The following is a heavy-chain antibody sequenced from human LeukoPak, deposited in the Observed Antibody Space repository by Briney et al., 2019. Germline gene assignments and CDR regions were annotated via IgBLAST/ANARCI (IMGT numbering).Heavy chain of an antibody. CDR2: INWNSDSI. V-gene: IGHV3-9*01. CDR1: GFTFDDYA. CDR3: AINGGGDSGYGNFDY. J-gene: IGHJ4*02. Sequence: PGGSLRLSCAVSGFTFDDYAMHWVRHVPGKGLEWVSGINWNSDSISYAESVKGRFTSSRDKAKNSLYLQMNSLRAEDTAFYYCAINGGGDSGYGNFDYWGQGTLVTVSS. D-gene: IGHD5-12*01.